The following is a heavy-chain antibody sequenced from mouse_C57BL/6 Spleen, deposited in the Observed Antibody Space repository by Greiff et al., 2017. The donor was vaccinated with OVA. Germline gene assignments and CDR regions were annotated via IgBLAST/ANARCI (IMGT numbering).Heavy chain of an antibody. D-gene: IGHD5-1*01. Sequence: QVQLQQSGAELVRPGASVKLSCKASGYTFTDYYINWVKQRPGQGLEWIARIYPGSGNTYYNETFKGKATLTAEKSSSTAYMQLSSLTSEDSAVYFGARRVRDRYFDVWGTGTTVTVSS. CDR2: IYPGSGNT. CDR1: GYTFTDYY. V-gene: IGHV1-76*01. CDR3: ARRVRDRYFDV. J-gene: IGHJ1*03.